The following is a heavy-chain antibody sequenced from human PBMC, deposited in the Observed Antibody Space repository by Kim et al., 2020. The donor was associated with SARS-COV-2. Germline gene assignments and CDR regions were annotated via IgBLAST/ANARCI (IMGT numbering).Heavy chain of an antibody. CDR3: ARGKDYGGNSNFDY. Sequence: NPSLKSRVTISVDTSKNQFSLKLSSVTAADTAVYYCARGKDYGGNSNFDYWGQGTLVTVSS. J-gene: IGHJ4*02. D-gene: IGHD4-17*01. V-gene: IGHV4-34*01.